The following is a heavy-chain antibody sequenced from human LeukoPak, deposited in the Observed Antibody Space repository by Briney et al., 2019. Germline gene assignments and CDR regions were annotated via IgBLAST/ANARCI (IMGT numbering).Heavy chain of an antibody. CDR3: TTVTTSGSDY. D-gene: IGHD4-11*01. J-gene: IGHJ4*02. CDR2: INPSGGST. CDR1: GYTFTSYY. Sequence: ASVTVSCKASGYTFTSYYMHWVRQAPGQGLEWMGIINPSGGSTSYAQKFQGRVTMTRDTSTSTVYMELSSLRSEDTAVYYCTTVTTSGSDYWGQGTLVTVSS. V-gene: IGHV1-46*01.